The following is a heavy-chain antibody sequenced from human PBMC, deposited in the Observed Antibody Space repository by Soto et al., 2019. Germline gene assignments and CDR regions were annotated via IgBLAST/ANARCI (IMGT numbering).Heavy chain of an antibody. V-gene: IGHV4-34*01. CDR3: ARGLYYDYVWGSYRRMSAFDI. CDR2: INHSGST. Sequence: SATLYLTCAFNCASFSGCYWSWIRQPTGKGLEWIGEINHSGSTNYNPSLKSRVTISVDTSKNQFSLKLSSVTAADTAVYYCARGLYYDYVWGSYRRMSAFDIWGQGTMVT. CDR1: CASFSGCY. D-gene: IGHD3-16*02. J-gene: IGHJ3*02.